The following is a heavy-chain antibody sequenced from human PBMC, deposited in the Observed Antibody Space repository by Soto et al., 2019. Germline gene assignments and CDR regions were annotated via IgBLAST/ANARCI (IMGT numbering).Heavy chain of an antibody. Sequence: QVQLVQSGAEVKRPGSSVKVSCKASGGTFSNYAISWVRRAPGQGLEWMGGIIPIFGPANYAQKFQARVTITADESTSTAYMELNSLRSEDTAMYYCARSPSAAAGSTLGWFDPWGQGTLVTVSS. CDR1: GGTFSNYA. J-gene: IGHJ5*02. D-gene: IGHD6-13*01. V-gene: IGHV1-69*01. CDR3: ARSPSAAAGSTLGWFDP. CDR2: IIPIFGPA.